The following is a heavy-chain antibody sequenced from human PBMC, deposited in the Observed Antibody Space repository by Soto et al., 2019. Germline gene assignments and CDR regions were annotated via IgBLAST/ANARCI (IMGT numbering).Heavy chain of an antibody. CDR1: VGSISSGGYY. J-gene: IGHJ6*02. Sequence: QVQLQESGPGLVKPSQTLSLTCSVSVGSISSGGYYWSWIRQHPGKGLEWIGYIYYSGSTYYNPSLKSRLIISVDKSKNQYSVKLSSVTAADTAVYYCARDRPYYDYCMDVWRQGTTVTVSS. V-gene: IGHV4-31*03. CDR3: ARDRPYYDYCMDV. CDR2: IYYSGST.